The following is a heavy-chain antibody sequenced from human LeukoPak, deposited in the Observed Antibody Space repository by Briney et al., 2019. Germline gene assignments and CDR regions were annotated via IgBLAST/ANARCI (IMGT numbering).Heavy chain of an antibody. Sequence: GASVKVSCKASGYMFSNYGITWVRQALGQGLEWMGWISNYNGNTNYAQRFQGRVSMTTDTSTTTVYMELTSLRSDDTAVYYCARGPTSVNLDFWGQGTLVTVSS. CDR2: ISNYNGNT. V-gene: IGHV1-18*01. J-gene: IGHJ4*02. D-gene: IGHD4-17*01. CDR1: GYMFSNYG. CDR3: ARGPTSVNLDF.